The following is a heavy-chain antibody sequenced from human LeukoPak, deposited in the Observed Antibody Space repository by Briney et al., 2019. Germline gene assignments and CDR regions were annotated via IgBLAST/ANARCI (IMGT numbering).Heavy chain of an antibody. CDR2: IYYRGST. CDR3: AKGFWSVYHPDY. D-gene: IGHD3-3*01. CDR1: GGSISSNDYY. Sequence: PSETLSLTCTVSGGSISSNDYYWGWIRQPPGKGLEWIGSIYYRGSTYYNPSLKSRLTISVDTSKNQFSLKLSSVTAPDTAVYYCAKGFWSVYHPDYWGQGTLVTVSS. V-gene: IGHV4-39*01. J-gene: IGHJ4*02.